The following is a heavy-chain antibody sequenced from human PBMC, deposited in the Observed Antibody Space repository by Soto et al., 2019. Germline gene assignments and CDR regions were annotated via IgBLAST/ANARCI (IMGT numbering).Heavy chain of an antibody. J-gene: IGHJ6*02. D-gene: IGHD2-2*01. V-gene: IGHV3-7*04. CDR1: GFTFSNYW. CDR2: IKEDGSEK. Sequence: EVQLVESGGGLVQPGGALRLSCAASGFTFSNYWMTWVRQAPGKGLEWVANIKEDGSEKYYVDSVKGRFTISRDNAKNSVFLQMNSLRAEDTAVYYCARDYCSTTSCYVALSVGVWGQGTTVTVSS. CDR3: ARDYCSTTSCYVALSVGV.